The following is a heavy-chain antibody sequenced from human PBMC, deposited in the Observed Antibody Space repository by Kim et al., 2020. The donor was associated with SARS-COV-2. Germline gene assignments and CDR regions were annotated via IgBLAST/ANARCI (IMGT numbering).Heavy chain of an antibody. J-gene: IGHJ3*02. CDR1: GFSFDSYE. V-gene: IGHV3-48*03. CDR2: IGTGGTTK. CDR3: ARMKDDGFDM. Sequence: GGSLRLSCEASGFSFDSYEMNWVRLTPGKGLEWLSYIGTGGTTKKYADSVKGRFFISRDNAENSLHLLMNSLRAEDMALYFCARMKDDGFDMWGQGTKVIVSS.